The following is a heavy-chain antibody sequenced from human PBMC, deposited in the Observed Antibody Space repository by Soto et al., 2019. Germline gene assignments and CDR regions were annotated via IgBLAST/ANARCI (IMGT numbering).Heavy chain of an antibody. V-gene: IGHV4-61*01. D-gene: IGHD2-2*02. Sequence: QVQLQESGPGLVKPSETLSLTCTVSGGSVSSGSYYWSWLRQPPGKVLEWIGYIYYSGSTNYNPHLRITDTMSVDTSNDPFTLKLSSVTVADKAVYYCAGVTRTYISTSCDRDYYGMDGWGQGTTVTVSS. CDR3: AGVTRTYISTSCDRDYYGMDG. CDR2: IYYSGST. CDR1: GGSVSSGSYY. J-gene: IGHJ6*02.